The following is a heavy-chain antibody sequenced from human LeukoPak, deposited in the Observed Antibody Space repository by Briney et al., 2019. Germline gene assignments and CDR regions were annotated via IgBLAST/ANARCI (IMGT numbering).Heavy chain of an antibody. Sequence: GGSLRLSCEASGFTFSTYWMSWVRQAPGKGLEWVANIKQDGSEKYYVDSVKGRFAISRDNAKNSLYLQMNSLRAEDTAMYYCARDSAGNDYWGQGTLVTVSS. CDR2: IKQDGSEK. D-gene: IGHD6-13*01. V-gene: IGHV3-7*01. CDR1: GFTFSTYW. CDR3: ARDSAGNDY. J-gene: IGHJ4*02.